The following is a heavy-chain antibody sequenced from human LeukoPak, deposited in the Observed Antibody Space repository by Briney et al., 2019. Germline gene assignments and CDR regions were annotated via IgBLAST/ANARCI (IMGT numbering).Heavy chain of an antibody. J-gene: IGHJ4*02. Sequence: PGGSLRLSCAASGFTFSDYVMHWVRQAPGKGLEWVALISYDGGNKFYADSVRDRFTISRDNSKNTLFLQMNSLRIEDTAVYYCAKVFEVRGARRPKDYWGQGTLVIVSS. V-gene: IGHV3-30*18. CDR3: AKVFEVRGARRPKDY. CDR2: ISYDGGNK. CDR1: GFTFSDYV. D-gene: IGHD3-10*01.